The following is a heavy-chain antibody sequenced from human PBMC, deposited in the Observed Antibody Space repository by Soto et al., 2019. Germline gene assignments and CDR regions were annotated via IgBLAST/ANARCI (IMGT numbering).Heavy chain of an antibody. V-gene: IGHV4-4*07. CDR2: IYTSGST. D-gene: IGHD2-15*01. J-gene: IGHJ4*02. CDR3: ARSGYCSGGSCELDY. CDR1: GGSISSYY. Sequence: QVQLQESGPGLVKPSETLSLTCTVSGGSISSYYWSWIRQPAGKGLEWIGRIYTSGSTNYNPSLKSRVTMSVDTSKNQFSLKRSSVTAADTAVYYCARSGYCSGGSCELDYWGQGTLVTVSS.